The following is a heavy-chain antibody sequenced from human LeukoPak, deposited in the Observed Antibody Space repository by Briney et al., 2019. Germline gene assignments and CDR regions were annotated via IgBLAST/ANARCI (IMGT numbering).Heavy chain of an antibody. D-gene: IGHD3-3*01. Sequence: TSETLSLTCTVSGGSISSYYWSWIRQPAGKGLQWIGRIYSSGSTNYNPSLKSRVTMSVDTSKNQFSLRLSSVTAADTAVYYCARDLGFWSGPDYWGQGTLVTVSS. CDR3: ARDLGFWSGPDY. CDR2: IYSSGST. V-gene: IGHV4-4*07. J-gene: IGHJ4*02. CDR1: GGSISSYY.